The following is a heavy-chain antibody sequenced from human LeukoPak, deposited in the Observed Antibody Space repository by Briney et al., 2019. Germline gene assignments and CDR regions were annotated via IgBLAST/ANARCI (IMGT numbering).Heavy chain of an antibody. CDR2: ISYDGSNK. V-gene: IGHV3-30-3*01. CDR1: GFTFSSYP. D-gene: IGHD4-17*01. CDR3: AREEPRYGDAYSPDAFDI. Sequence: GGSLRLSCAASGFTFSSYPMHWVRQAPGKGLEGVAVISYDGSNKYYADSVKGRFTISRDNSKNTLYLQMNSLRAEDTAVYYCAREEPRYGDAYSPDAFDIWGQGTMVTVSS. J-gene: IGHJ3*02.